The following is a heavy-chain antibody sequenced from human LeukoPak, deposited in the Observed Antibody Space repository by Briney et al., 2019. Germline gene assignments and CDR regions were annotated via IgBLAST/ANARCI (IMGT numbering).Heavy chain of an antibody. V-gene: IGHV1-69*13. Sequence: SVKVSCKASGGTFSSYAISWVRQAPGQGLEWMGGIIPIFGTANYAQKFQGRVTITADESTSTAYMEVSSLRSEDTAVYYCARVPKDAQIPTTTLNYYYFYGMDVWGQGTTVTVSS. CDR3: ARVPKDAQIPTTTLNYYYFYGMDV. J-gene: IGHJ6*02. CDR1: GGTFSSYA. D-gene: IGHD1-26*01. CDR2: IIPIFGTA.